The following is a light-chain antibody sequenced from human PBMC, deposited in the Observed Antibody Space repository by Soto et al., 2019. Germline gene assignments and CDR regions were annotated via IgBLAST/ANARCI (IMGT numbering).Light chain of an antibody. CDR3: QQYDNLPST. Sequence: VQMKHSPSSLSSSLENRIPITSQASQDISNYLNWYQQKPGKAPKLLIYDASNLETGVPSRFSGSGSGTDFTFTISSLQPEDIATYYCQQYDNLPSTFGQGTKVDIK. J-gene: IGKJ1*01. CDR1: QDISNY. CDR2: DAS. V-gene: IGKV1-33*01.